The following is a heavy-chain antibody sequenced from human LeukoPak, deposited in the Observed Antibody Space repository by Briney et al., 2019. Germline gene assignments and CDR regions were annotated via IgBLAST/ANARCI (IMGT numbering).Heavy chain of an antibody. D-gene: IGHD2-2*01. V-gene: IGHV3-66*04. Sequence: GGSLRLSCAASGFAVSSNYMSWVRQAPGKGLEWVSVIYSGGSTYYADSVKGRFTISRDNSKNTLYLQMNSLRAEDTAVYYCASQYQYYFDYWGQGTLVTVSS. J-gene: IGHJ4*02. CDR3: ASQYQYYFDY. CDR2: IYSGGST. CDR1: GFAVSSNY.